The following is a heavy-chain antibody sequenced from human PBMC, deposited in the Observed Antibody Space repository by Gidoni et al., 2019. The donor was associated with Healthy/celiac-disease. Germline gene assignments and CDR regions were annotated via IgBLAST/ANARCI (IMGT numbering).Heavy chain of an antibody. Sequence: EVQLVDSGGGLVKPGGSLRLSCAASGFTFRHYTMNCVRQAPGKGLEWVSSISRSRSYIYYADSVKGRFTISRDNAKNSLYLQMNSLRAEDTAVYYCARDSRRGYSYGPYYYGMDVWGQGTTVTVSS. V-gene: IGHV3-21*01. J-gene: IGHJ6*02. D-gene: IGHD5-18*01. CDR3: ARDSRRGYSYGPYYYGMDV. CDR1: GFTFRHYT. CDR2: ISRSRSYI.